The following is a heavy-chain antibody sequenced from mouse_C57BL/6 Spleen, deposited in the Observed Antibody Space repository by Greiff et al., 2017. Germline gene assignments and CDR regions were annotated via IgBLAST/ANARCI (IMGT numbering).Heavy chain of an antibody. CDR3: ARTHYGSSRAWFAY. CDR1: GYSFTDYN. V-gene: IGHV1-39*01. J-gene: IGHJ3*01. D-gene: IGHD1-1*01. Sequence: LQESGPELVKPGASVKISCKASGYSFTDYNMNWVKQSNGKSLEWIGVINPNYGTTSYNQKFKGKATLTVDQSSSTAYMQLNSLTSEDSAVYYCARTHYGSSRAWFAYWGQGTLVTVSA. CDR2: INPNYGTT.